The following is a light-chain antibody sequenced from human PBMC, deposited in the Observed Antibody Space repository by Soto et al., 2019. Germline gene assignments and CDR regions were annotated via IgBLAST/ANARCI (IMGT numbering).Light chain of an antibody. CDR3: QQYGTSPRT. J-gene: IGKJ1*01. CDR2: GAS. V-gene: IGKV3-20*01. Sequence: EIVMPKSTEKLCVSPGERATLSWWASETVATNLAWYQQKPGQAPRLLIYGASSRATGIPDRFSGSGSGTDFTLTISRLEPEDFAVYYCQQYGTSPRTFGQGTNVDI. CDR1: ETVATN.